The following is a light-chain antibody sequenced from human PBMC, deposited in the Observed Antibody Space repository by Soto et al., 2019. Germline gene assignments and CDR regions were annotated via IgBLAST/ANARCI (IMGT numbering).Light chain of an antibody. V-gene: IGLV2-11*01. CDR1: SSDVGAYNS. J-gene: IGLJ3*02. CDR3: CSYAGRYTLM. Sequence: ALTQPRSVSGSPGQSVAISCAGTSSDVGAYNSVSWYQQHPGKAPKLMIYDVTERPSGVPDRFSGSKSGNTASLTISGLQAEDEADYFCCSYAGRYTLMFGGGTKLTVL. CDR2: DVT.